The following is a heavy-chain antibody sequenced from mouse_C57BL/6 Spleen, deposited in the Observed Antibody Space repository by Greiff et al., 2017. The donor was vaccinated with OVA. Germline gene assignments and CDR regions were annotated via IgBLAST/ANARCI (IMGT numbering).Heavy chain of an antibody. D-gene: IGHD2-3*01. J-gene: IGHJ1*03. CDR2: IDPNSGGT. CDR1: GYTFTSYW. CDR3: ARSNDGYYWYFDV. V-gene: IGHV1-72*01. Sequence: QSCKASGYTFTSYWMHWVKQRPGRGLEWIGRIDPNSGGTKYNEKFKSKATLTVDKPSSTAYMQLSSLTSEDSAVYYCARSNDGYYWYFDVWGTGTTVTVSS.